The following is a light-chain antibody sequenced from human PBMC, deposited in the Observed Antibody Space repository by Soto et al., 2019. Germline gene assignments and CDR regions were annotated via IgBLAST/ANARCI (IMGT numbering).Light chain of an antibody. Sequence: AIQMTQSPSSLSASIGDRVTITCRASQGIGNDLGWYQQKPGKAPKLLLYTSSNLQRGVPSRFSGSGSGTDFTLTISSLQPEDFATYYCLQDYSYPLTFGGGTKVEI. J-gene: IGKJ4*01. CDR1: QGIGND. CDR3: LQDYSYPLT. V-gene: IGKV1-6*01. CDR2: TSS.